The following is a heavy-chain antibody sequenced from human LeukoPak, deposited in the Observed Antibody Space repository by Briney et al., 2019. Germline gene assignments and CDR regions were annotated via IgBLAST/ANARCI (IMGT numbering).Heavy chain of an antibody. CDR1: GFTFSSYW. Sequence: GGSLRLSCAASGFTFSSYWMHWVRQAPGKGPVWVSRINSDGSSTSYTDSVKGRFTISRDNAKNTLYLQMNSLRAEDTAVYYCARVGTLWFGEFDYWGQGTLVTVSS. V-gene: IGHV3-74*01. D-gene: IGHD3-10*01. J-gene: IGHJ4*02. CDR2: INSDGSST. CDR3: ARVGTLWFGEFDY.